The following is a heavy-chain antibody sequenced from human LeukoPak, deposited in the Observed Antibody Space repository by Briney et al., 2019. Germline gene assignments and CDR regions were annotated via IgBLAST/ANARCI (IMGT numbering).Heavy chain of an antibody. V-gene: IGHV3-21*01. CDR3: AKDQNMVATAPFDC. Sequence: GGSLRLSCAASGFTFSSYSMNWVRQAPGKGLEWVSSISSSSSYIYYADSVEGRFAISRDNAKNSLYLQMNSLRAEDTAVYYCAKDQNMVATAPFDCWGQGTLVTVSS. J-gene: IGHJ4*02. D-gene: IGHD5-12*01. CDR2: ISSSSSYI. CDR1: GFTFSSYS.